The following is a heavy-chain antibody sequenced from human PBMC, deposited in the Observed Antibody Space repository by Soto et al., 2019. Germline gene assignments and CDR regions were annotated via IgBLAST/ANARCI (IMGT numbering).Heavy chain of an antibody. CDR3: ARPANTVADHFDL. J-gene: IGHJ4*02. CDR1: GYTFTIYW. V-gene: IGHV5-51*01. D-gene: IGHD4-17*01. Sequence: PGESLKIVCQVSGYTFTIYWIGWVRQMPGKGLEWMGIIYPSDSDTRYSPSFQGQVTISADQSINTAYLQWDSLKASDTAIYYCARPANTVADHFDLWGQGTPVTVSS. CDR2: IYPSDSDT.